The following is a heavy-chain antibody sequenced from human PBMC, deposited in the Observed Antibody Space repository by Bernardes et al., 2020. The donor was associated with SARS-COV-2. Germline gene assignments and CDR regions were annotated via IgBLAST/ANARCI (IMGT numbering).Heavy chain of an antibody. D-gene: IGHD1-1*01. V-gene: IGHV3-23*01. Sequence: GGSLRLSCAASGFTFSDYSMAWVRQAPGKGLEWVSNIAGTAATIYYRDSVKGRFAISRDNSRNTLSLQMSSLTGEDTALYYCARLGRPFAADYWGQGILVTVSS. J-gene: IGHJ4*02. CDR3: ARLGRPFAADY. CDR1: GFTFSDYS. CDR2: IAGTAATI.